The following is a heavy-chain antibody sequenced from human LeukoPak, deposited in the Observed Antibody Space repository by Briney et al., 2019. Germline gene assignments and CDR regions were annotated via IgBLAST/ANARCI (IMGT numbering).Heavy chain of an antibody. CDR2: IYSGGST. D-gene: IGHD6-19*01. Sequence: PGGSQRLSCAASGFTVSSNYMSWVRQAPGKGLEWVSVIYSGGSTYYADSVKGRFTISRDNSKNTLYLQMNSLRAEDTAVYYCARKRGIAVAGYYYYYMDVWGKGTTVTVSS. CDR3: ARKRGIAVAGYYYYYMDV. J-gene: IGHJ6*03. V-gene: IGHV3-66*02. CDR1: GFTVSSNY.